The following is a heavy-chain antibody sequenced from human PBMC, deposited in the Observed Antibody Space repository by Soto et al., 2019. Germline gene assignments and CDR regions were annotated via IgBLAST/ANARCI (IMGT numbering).Heavy chain of an antibody. CDR3: AKGDYYDSSGYIGMDV. J-gene: IGHJ6*02. CDR1: GFTFSSYA. Sequence: PGGSLRLSCAASGFTFSSYAMSWVRQAPGKGLEWVSAISGSGGSTYYADSVKGRFTISRDNSKNTLYLQMNSLRAEDTAVYYCAKGDYYDSSGYIGMDVWGQGTTVTVPS. V-gene: IGHV3-23*01. D-gene: IGHD3-22*01. CDR2: ISGSGGST.